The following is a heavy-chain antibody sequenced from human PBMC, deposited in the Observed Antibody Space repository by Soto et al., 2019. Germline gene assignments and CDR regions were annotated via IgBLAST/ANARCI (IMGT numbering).Heavy chain of an antibody. CDR1: GGSFSGYY. CDR3: ARVGGYCSSTSCYAGAYYYYMDV. J-gene: IGHJ6*03. D-gene: IGHD2-2*01. V-gene: IGHV4-34*01. Sequence: QVQLQQWGAGLLKSSETLSLTCAVYGGSFSGYYWSWIRQPPGKGLEWIGEINHSGSTNYNPSLKSRVTISVDTSKNQFSLKLSSVTAADTAVYYCARVGGYCSSTSCYAGAYYYYMDVWGKGTTVTVSS. CDR2: INHSGST.